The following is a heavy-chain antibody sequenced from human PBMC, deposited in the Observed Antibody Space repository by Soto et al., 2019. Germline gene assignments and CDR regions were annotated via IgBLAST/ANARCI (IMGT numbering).Heavy chain of an antibody. CDR2: IYYSGST. Sequence: SETLSLTCIVSGGSISRYYWSGIRQPPGKGLEWIGYIYYSGSTNYNPSLKSRVTISVDTSKNQFSLKLSSVTAADTAVYYCARAMVRGAIFRPLYYYYMDVWGKGTTVTVSS. D-gene: IGHD3-10*01. CDR1: GGSISRYY. CDR3: ARAMVRGAIFRPLYYYYMDV. V-gene: IGHV4-59*01. J-gene: IGHJ6*03.